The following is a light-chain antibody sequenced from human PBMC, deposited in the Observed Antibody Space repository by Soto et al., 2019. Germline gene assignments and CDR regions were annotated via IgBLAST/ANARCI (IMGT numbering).Light chain of an antibody. CDR1: SSDIGTYNY. Sequence: QSALTQPASVSGSPGQSITISCTGTSSDIGTYNYVSWYQQHPGKAPKLMLYDVSNRPSGVSSRFSGSKSGNTASLSISGLQADGEADYYCSSYSTRITIVFVTGTKLTVL. CDR2: DVS. CDR3: SSYSTRITIV. J-gene: IGLJ1*01. V-gene: IGLV2-14*01.